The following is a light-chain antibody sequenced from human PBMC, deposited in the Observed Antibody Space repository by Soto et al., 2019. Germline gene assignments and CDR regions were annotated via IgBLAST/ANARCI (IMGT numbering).Light chain of an antibody. V-gene: IGLV4-69*01. J-gene: IGLJ2*01. CDR1: SGHSSYA. Sequence: QLVLTQSPSASASLGASVKLTCTLSSGHSSYAIAWHQQQPEKGPRYLMKLNSDGSHSKGDGIPDRFSGSSSGAERYLTISSLQSEDEADYYCQTWGTGTQGPYVVFGGGTKLTVL. CDR3: QTWGTGTQGPYVV. CDR2: LNSDGSH.